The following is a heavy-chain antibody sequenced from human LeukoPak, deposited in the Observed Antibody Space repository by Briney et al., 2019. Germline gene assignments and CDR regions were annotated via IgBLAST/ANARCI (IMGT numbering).Heavy chain of an antibody. CDR2: IYHSGST. V-gene: IGHV4-38-2*01. D-gene: IGHD3-22*01. J-gene: IGHJ4*02. Sequence: SETLSLTCAVFGGSFDGYYWSWIRQPPGKGLEWIGSIYHSGSTYYNPSLKSRVTISVDTSKNQFSLKLSSVTAADTAVYYCARVAGVVVIKGGYYFDYWGQGTLVTVSS. CDR3: ARVAGVVVIKGGYYFDY. CDR1: GGSFDGYY.